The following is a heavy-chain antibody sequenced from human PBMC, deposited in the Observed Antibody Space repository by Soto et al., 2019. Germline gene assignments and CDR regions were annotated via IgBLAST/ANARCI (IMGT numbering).Heavy chain of an antibody. CDR1: GYTFTNYA. D-gene: IGHD7-27*01. CDR3: ARAPRSSGFYYYGMDV. J-gene: IGHJ6*02. Sequence: ASVKVSCKASGYTFTNYAMHWVRQAPGQRLEWMGWIHAGNGDTKYSQKFQGRVTITRDTSANTAYMELSSLRSEDTAVYYCARAPRSSGFYYYGMDVRGQGNTVTVSS. CDR2: IHAGNGDT. V-gene: IGHV1-3*01.